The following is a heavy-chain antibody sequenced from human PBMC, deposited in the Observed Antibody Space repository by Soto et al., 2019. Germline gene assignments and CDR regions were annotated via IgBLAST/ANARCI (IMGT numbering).Heavy chain of an antibody. CDR3: ARVVTVVKSFHYWYFDL. D-gene: IGHD2-15*01. CDR1: GGTFSSYA. Sequence: QVQLVQSGAEVKKPGSSVKVSCKASGGTFSSYAISWVRQAPGQGLEWMGGIIPIFGTTNYAQKFQGRVTITADESTITAYMELSSLSSEDTAMYYCARVVTVVKSFHYWYFDLWGRGTLVTVSS. V-gene: IGHV1-69*12. CDR2: IIPIFGTT. J-gene: IGHJ2*01.